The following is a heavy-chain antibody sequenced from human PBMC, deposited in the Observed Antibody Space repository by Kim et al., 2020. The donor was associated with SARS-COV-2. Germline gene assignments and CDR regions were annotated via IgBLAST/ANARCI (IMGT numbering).Heavy chain of an antibody. J-gene: IGHJ3*02. CDR2: IWSDGSNK. V-gene: IGHV3-33*01. Sequence: GGSLRLSCAASGVSFSSHGMHWVRQAPGKGLEWVAVIWSDGSNKNYADSVKGRFTISRDNSENTLYLQANSLRADDTAVYYCARDGVRGTDDAFDIWGQG. D-gene: IGHD1-7*01. CDR1: GVSFSSHG. CDR3: ARDGVRGTDDAFDI.